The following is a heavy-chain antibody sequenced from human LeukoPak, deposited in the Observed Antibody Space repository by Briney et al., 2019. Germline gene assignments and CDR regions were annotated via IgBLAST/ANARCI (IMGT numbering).Heavy chain of an antibody. J-gene: IGHJ4*02. CDR2: IYYSGST. D-gene: IGHD2-8*01. CDR1: GGSISSGGYY. V-gene: IGHV4-31*03. CDR3: ARAMVYATYFDY. Sequence: KPSQTLSLTCTVSGGSISSGGYYWSWIRQHPGKGLEWIGYIYYSGSTYYNPPLKSRVTISVDTSKNQFSLKLSSVTAADTAVYYCARAMVYATYFDYWGQGTLVTVSS.